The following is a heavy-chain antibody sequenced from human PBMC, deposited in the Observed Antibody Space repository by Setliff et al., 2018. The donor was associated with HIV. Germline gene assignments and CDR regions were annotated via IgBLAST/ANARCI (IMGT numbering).Heavy chain of an antibody. CDR1: GDSITRSMYY. J-gene: IGHJ4*02. CDR2: VYQSGST. CDR3: ARLRISGWDLDY. Sequence: SETLSLTCTVSGDSITRSMYYWSWIRQPAGKGLEWIGRVYQSGSTKYNPSLKSRVTISVDTSKNRFALELSSVTAADTAVYYCARLRISGWDLDYWGQGTLVTVSS. D-gene: IGHD6-19*01. V-gene: IGHV4-61*02.